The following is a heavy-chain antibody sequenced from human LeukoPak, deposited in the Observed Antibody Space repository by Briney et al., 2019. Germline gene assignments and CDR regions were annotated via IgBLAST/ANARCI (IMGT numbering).Heavy chain of an antibody. V-gene: IGHV3-48*01. CDR2: ITITGTL. D-gene: IGHD4-23*01. CDR1: GFTFSTYS. J-gene: IGHJ4*02. CDR3: ASDYGGINRDY. Sequence: GSLRLSFAASGFTFSTYSLNWVRPAPGKGLEWLSHITITGTLYYADSVKGRFTVSRDNAENSLYLQMNSLRAEDTAVYYCASDYGGINRDYWGQGTLVTVSS.